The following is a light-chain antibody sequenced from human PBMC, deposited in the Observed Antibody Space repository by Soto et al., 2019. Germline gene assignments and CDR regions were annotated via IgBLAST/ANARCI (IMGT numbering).Light chain of an antibody. CDR3: QQDGSSPRT. CDR1: QSVSNY. Sequence: EIVLTQSPGTLSLSPGERATLSCRASQSVSNYLAWYQQKPGQAPRPLIYAASSRSTGIPDRFSGSGSGTDFTLTISRLEPEDFAVYFCQQDGSSPRTFGPGTEVDFK. J-gene: IGKJ3*01. CDR2: AAS. V-gene: IGKV3-20*01.